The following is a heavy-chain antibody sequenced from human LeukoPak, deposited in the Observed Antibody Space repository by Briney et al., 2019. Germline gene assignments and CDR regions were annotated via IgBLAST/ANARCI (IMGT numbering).Heavy chain of an antibody. CDR1: GFIFEDYG. D-gene: IGHD5-18*01. V-gene: IGHV3-9*01. J-gene: IGHJ4*02. CDR3: AKGRKYRYGQCTFQYYFDS. Sequence: GGSLRLSCTDSGFIFEDYGMHWVRQRPGKGLEWVSGISWNSDTTAYADSVKGRFTISRDNAKNSLYLQMDTLGPEDTALYYCAKGRKYRYGQCTFQYYFDSWGQGALVTVSS. CDR2: ISWNSDTT.